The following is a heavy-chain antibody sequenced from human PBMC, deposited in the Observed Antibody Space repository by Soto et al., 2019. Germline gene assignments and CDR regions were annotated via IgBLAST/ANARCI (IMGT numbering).Heavy chain of an antibody. J-gene: IGHJ5*02. CDR3: ARQSTTDDTDLWFVP. V-gene: IGHV4-39*01. CDR2: IFYSGST. Sequence: PSETLSLTCNVSGGSISTSRSYWAWIRQPPGKGLEWLANIFYSGSTYYNPSLASRVTVSVDTSKNEFSLKLRSVTAADTAVYYCARQSTTDDTDLWFVPWGKGTLVTVSS. D-gene: IGHD3-22*01. CDR1: GGSISTSRSY.